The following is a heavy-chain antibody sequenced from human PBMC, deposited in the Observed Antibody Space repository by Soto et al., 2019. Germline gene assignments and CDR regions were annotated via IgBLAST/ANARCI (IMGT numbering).Heavy chain of an antibody. CDR1: CGSISSGGYS. V-gene: IGHV4-30-2*01. Sequence: SETLSLTCAVSCGSISSGGYSWSWIRQPPGKGLEWIGYIYHSGSTYYNPSLKSRVTISVDRSKNQSSLKLSSVTAADTAVYYCARGGGGYLIDYWGQGTLVTVSS. J-gene: IGHJ4*02. CDR2: IYHSGST. D-gene: IGHD3-16*01. CDR3: ARGGGGYLIDY.